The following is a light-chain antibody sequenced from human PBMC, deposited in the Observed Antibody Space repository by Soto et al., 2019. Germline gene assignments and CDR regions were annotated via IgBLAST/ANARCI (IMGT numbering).Light chain of an antibody. CDR2: RNN. V-gene: IGLV1-47*01. CDR3: AAWDDSLSGWV. Sequence: QPVLTQPPSASGTPGQRVIISCSGSSSNIGSNYVFWYQQFPGTAPKLLIYRNNERPSGVPDRVSGSKSGTSASLAISGLRSEDEADYYCAAWDDSLSGWVFGGGTKVTVL. CDR1: SSNIGSNY. J-gene: IGLJ3*02.